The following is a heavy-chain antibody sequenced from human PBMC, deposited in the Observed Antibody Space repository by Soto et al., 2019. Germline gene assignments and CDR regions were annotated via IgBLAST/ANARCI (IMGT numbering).Heavy chain of an antibody. CDR1: GYTFPSYY. Sequence: ASVKVSCQASGYTFPSYYMHWLRQAPGQGLEWMGIINPSGGSTSYAQKFQGRVTMTRDTSTSTVYMELSSLRSEDTAVYYCARWAVDYYHSYGMDVWGQGTTVTVSS. J-gene: IGHJ6*02. CDR3: ARWAVDYYHSYGMDV. V-gene: IGHV1-46*01. CDR2: INPSGGST. D-gene: IGHD1-26*01.